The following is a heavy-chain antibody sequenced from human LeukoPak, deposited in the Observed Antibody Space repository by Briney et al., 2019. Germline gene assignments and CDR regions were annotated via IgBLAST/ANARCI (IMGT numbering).Heavy chain of an antibody. D-gene: IGHD2-15*01. CDR3: ARGGAATSLYFFDY. J-gene: IGHJ4*01. CDR1: GYTFTTYF. V-gene: IGHV1-46*01. CDR2: INPSGGST. Sequence: ASVKVSCKTSGYTFTTYFMHWVRQAPGQGVEWMGYINPSGGSTTYAQKFQGRVTMTRDTSTSTVYMQLSSLRSEDTAVYYCARGGAATSLYFFDYWGHGTLVTVS.